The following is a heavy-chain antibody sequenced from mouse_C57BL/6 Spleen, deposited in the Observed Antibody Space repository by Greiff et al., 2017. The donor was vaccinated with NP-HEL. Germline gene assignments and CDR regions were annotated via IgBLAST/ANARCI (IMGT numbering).Heavy chain of an antibody. CDR2: IYPGDGDT. CDR1: GYAFSSYW. J-gene: IGHJ3*01. V-gene: IGHV1-80*01. Sequence: QVQLQQSGAELVKPGASVKISCKASGYAFSSYWMNWVKQRPGKGLEWIGQIYPGDGDTNYNGKFKGKATLTADKSSSTAYMQLSSLTSEDSAVYCGARESSDVGVWFAYWGQGTLVTVSA. D-gene: IGHD1-1*01. CDR3: ARESSDVGVWFAY.